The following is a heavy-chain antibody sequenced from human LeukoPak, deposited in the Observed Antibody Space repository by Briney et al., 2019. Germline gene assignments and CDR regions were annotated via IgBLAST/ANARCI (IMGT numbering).Heavy chain of an antibody. Sequence: PSETLSLTCSVSGDSISSFYWNWIRQHPGKGLEWIGYIYYSGSTYYNPSLKSRVTISVDTSKNQFSLKLSSVTAADTAVYYCARGSVRLGSSPGAIDAFDIWGQGTMVTVSS. J-gene: IGHJ3*02. CDR1: GDSISSFY. V-gene: IGHV4-59*06. D-gene: IGHD3-10*02. CDR3: ARGSVRLGSSPGAIDAFDI. CDR2: IYYSGST.